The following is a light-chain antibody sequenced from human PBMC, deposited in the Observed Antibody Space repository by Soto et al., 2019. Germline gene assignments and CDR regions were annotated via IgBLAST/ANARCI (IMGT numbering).Light chain of an antibody. Sequence: EIVLTQSPGTLSLFPGERATLSCRASQSIRANYLAWYQQKPCQAPRLLIYGASSRATDIPDRFSGSWSGTDFTLTISRLEPEDFAVYHCQQYGGSPFTFGPGTKVEI. CDR3: QQYGGSPFT. CDR1: QSIRANY. CDR2: GAS. V-gene: IGKV3-20*01. J-gene: IGKJ3*01.